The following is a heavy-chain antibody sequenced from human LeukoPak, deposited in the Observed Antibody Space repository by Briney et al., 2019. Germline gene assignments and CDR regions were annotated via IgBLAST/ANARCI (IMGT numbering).Heavy chain of an antibody. CDR1: GGSISSYY. CDR2: IYYSGST. V-gene: IGHV4-59*01. Sequence: SETLSLTCTVSGGSISSYYWSWIRQPPGKGPEWIGYIYYSGSTNYNPSLKSRVTISVDTSKNQFSLKLSSVTAADTAVYYCARAPTTVTTGWFFDLWGRGTLVTVSS. D-gene: IGHD4-17*01. CDR3: ARAPTTVTTGWFFDL. J-gene: IGHJ2*01.